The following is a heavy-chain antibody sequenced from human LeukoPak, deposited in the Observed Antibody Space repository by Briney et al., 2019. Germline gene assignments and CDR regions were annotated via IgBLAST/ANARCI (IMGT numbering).Heavy chain of an antibody. CDR3: ARPTFGVVSIFDY. J-gene: IGHJ4*02. CDR1: GYSISSGYY. Sequence: SETLSLTCAVSGYSISSGYYWGWIRQPPGKGLEWIGSICHSGSTYYNPSLKSRVTISVDTSKNQFSLKLSSVTAADTAVYYCARPTFGVVSIFDYWGQGTLVTVSS. D-gene: IGHD3-3*01. V-gene: IGHV4-38-2*01. CDR2: ICHSGST.